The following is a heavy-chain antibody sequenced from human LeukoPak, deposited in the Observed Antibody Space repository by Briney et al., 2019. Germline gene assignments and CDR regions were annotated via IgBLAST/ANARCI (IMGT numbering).Heavy chain of an antibody. D-gene: IGHD2-2*01. V-gene: IGHV4-34*01. CDR2: INHSGST. CDR3: ARDGRQLPFDY. CDR1: GGSFSGYY. Sequence: SETLSLTCAVYGGSFSGYYWSWIRQPPGKGLEWIGEINHSGSTNYNPSLKSRVTISVDTSKNQFSLKLSSVTAADTAVYYCARDGRQLPFDYWGQGTLVTVSS. J-gene: IGHJ4*02.